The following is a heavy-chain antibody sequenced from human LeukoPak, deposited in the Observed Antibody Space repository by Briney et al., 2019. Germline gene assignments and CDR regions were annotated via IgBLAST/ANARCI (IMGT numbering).Heavy chain of an antibody. CDR3: ASLADSITIFGVASPAEYFQH. CDR1: GGTFSNLG. CDR2: IIPIFATA. J-gene: IGHJ1*01. V-gene: IGHV1-69*05. D-gene: IGHD3-3*01. Sequence: ASVKVSCKASGGTFSNLGISWARQAPGHGLEWMGGIIPIFATATYAQKFQGRVTITTDESTSTAYMELSSLRSEDTVVYYCASLADSITIFGVASPAEYFQHWGQGTLVTVPS.